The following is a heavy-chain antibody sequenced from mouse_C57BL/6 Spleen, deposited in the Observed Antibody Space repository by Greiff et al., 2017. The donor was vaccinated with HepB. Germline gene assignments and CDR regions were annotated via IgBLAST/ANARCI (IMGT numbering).Heavy chain of an antibody. J-gene: IGHJ1*03. CDR2: ISYDGSH. D-gene: IGHD1-1*01. V-gene: IGHV3-6*01. CDR1: GYSITSGYY. CDR3: SRDYYGSSLHWYCDV. Sequence: VQLQQSGPGLVKPSQSLSLTCSVTGYSITSGYYWTWIRQFPGNKLEWMGYISYDGSHNYNPSLKNRISITRDTSKNQFFLKLNSVTTEDTATYYFSRDYYGSSLHWYCDVWGTGTTVTVSS.